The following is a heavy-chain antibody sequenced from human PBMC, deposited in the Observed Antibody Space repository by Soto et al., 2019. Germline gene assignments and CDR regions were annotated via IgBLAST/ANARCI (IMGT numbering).Heavy chain of an antibody. D-gene: IGHD1-26*01. Sequence: QVQLQESGPGLVKPSQTLSLTCSVSGASVPSGDFHWSWIRQRPGEGLEWIGYIYYTGRTYYNPSLSGRVIMSLETSKNHFSLTPTYVTAADTELYFCTRDSTPPPYFSYNGMDVWGQGTTVTVSS. J-gene: IGHJ6*01. V-gene: IGHV4-31*03. CDR1: GASVPSGDFH. CDR2: IYYTGRT. CDR3: TRDSTPPPYFSYNGMDV.